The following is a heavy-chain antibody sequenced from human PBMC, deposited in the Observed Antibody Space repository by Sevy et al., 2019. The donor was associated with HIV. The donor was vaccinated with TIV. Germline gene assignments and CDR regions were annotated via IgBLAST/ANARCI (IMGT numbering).Heavy chain of an antibody. V-gene: IGHV3-21*01. J-gene: IGHJ6*01. CDR2: ISSTSSNI. CDR3: ARDRDGSGSSGGYGMDF. Sequence: GGSLRLSCVGSGITFSYYSMNWVRQAPGKGLEWVSSISSTSSNIYYADSVKGRFTISRDNAKKSLYLQMNSLRAEDTAVYYCARDRDGSGSSGGYGMDFWGQGTTVTVSS. D-gene: IGHD3-10*01. CDR1: GITFSYYS.